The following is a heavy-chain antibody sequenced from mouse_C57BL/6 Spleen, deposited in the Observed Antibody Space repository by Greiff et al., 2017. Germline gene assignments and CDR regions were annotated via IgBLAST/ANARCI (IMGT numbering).Heavy chain of an antibody. J-gene: IGHJ2*01. Sequence: QVQLQQSGAELARPGASVKLSCKASGYTFTSYGISWVKQRTGQGLEWIGEIYPRSGNTYYNEKFKGKATLTADTYSSTAHIVLRSLTSEDSAVYFCARSPITTVVAACDYWGQGTTLTVSS. D-gene: IGHD1-1*01. CDR1: GYTFTSYG. CDR3: ARSPITTVVAACDY. V-gene: IGHV1-81*01. CDR2: IYPRSGNT.